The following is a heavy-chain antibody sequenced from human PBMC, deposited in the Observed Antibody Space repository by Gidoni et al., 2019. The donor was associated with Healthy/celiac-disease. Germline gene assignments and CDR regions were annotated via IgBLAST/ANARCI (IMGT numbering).Heavy chain of an antibody. V-gene: IGHV4-59*01. Sequence: QVQLQESGPGLVKPSETLSLTCTVSGGSISSYYWSWIRQPPGKGLEWIGYIYYSGSTNYNPSLKSRVTISVDTSKNQFSLKLSSVTAADTAVYYCAASKRGSGSYGVDYWGQGTLVTVSS. CDR3: AASKRGSGSYGVDY. D-gene: IGHD3-10*01. CDR1: GGSISSYY. CDR2: IYYSGST. J-gene: IGHJ4*02.